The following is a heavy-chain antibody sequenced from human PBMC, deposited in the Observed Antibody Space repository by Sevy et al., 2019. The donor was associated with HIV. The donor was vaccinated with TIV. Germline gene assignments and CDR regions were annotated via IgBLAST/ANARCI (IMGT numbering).Heavy chain of an antibody. V-gene: IGHV1-2*02. CDR3: ARLRYSDPSGQYYGGGADYFDY. Sequence: ASVKVSCSTSGYTFSVHYIYWVRQAAGQGLEWMGWINPNTGDTNFSPKFQGRVTMTRDSSINTAYMELSRLTSADTAVYFCARLRYSDPSGQYYGGGADYFDYWGQGTVVTVSS. J-gene: IGHJ4*02. CDR2: INPNTGDT. D-gene: IGHD3-22*01. CDR1: GYTFSVHY.